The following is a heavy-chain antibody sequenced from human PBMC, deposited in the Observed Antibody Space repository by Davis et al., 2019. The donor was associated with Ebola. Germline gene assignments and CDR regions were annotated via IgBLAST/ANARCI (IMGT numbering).Heavy chain of an antibody. D-gene: IGHD4-17*01. CDR3: ATETLTTVTCSLFDY. Sequence: ASVKVSCKASGYTFTSYYMHWVRQAPGQGLEWMGIINPSGGSTSYAQKFQGRVTMTRDTSTSTVYMELSSLRSEDTAVYYCATETLTTVTCSLFDYWGQGTLVTVSS. CDR2: INPSGGST. J-gene: IGHJ4*02. CDR1: GYTFTSYY. V-gene: IGHV1-46*01.